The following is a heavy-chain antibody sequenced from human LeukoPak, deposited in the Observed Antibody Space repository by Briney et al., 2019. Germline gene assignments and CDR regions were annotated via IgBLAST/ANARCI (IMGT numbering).Heavy chain of an antibody. CDR2: IYSTTTYI. CDR3: ARTAVAGPSYYFDY. J-gene: IGHJ4*02. CDR1: GFTFSSFS. V-gene: IGHV3-21*04. Sequence: GGSLRLSCAASGFTFSSFSMNWVRQAPGKGLEWVSSIYSTTTYIYYADSVKGRFTISRDNAENSLYLQMNSLRAEDTALYYCARTAVAGPSYYFDYWGQGTLVTVSS. D-gene: IGHD6-19*01.